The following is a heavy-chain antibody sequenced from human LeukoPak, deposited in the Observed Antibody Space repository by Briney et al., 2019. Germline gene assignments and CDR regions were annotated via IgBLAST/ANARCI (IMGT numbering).Heavy chain of an antibody. CDR3: ARTPPYRGGVRWFDP. CDR2: INHSGST. V-gene: IGHV4-34*01. J-gene: IGHJ5*02. D-gene: IGHD2-15*01. Sequence: NPSETLSLTCAVYGGSFSGYYWTWIRQSPGKGLEWIGEINHSGSTNYNPSLKSRVTISVDTSKNQFSLKLSSVTAADTAVYYCARTPPYRGGVRWFDPWGQGTLVTVSS. CDR1: GGSFSGYY.